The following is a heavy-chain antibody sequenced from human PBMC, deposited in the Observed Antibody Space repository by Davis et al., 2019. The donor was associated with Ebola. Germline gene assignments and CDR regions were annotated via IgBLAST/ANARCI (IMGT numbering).Heavy chain of an antibody. CDR2: IYYSGST. CDR3: ARAWTIFGVASNWFDP. Sequence: SETLSLTCTVSGGSISSGGYYWSWIRQHPGKGLEWIGYIYYSGSTYYNPSLKSRVTISVDTSKNQFSLKLSSVTAADTAVYYCARAWTIFGVASNWFDPWGQGTLVTVSS. CDR1: GGSISSGGYY. D-gene: IGHD3-3*01. J-gene: IGHJ5*02. V-gene: IGHV4-31*03.